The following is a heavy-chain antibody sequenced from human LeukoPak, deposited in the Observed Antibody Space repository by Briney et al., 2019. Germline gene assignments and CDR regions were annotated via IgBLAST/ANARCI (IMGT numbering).Heavy chain of an antibody. CDR2: IYHSGST. CDR1: GGSISSSNW. J-gene: IGHJ5*02. D-gene: IGHD4-17*01. CDR3: ARSFLTTVTPSPSPNWFDP. V-gene: IGHV4-4*02. Sequence: SETLSLTCAVSGGSISSSNWWSWVRQPPGKGLEWIGEIYHSGSTNYSPSLKSRVSISVDKSKKQFSLKLSSVTAADTAVYYCARSFLTTVTPSPSPNWFDPWGQGTLVTVSS.